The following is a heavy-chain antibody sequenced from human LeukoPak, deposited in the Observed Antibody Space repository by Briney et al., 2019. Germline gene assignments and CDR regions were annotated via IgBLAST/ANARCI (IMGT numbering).Heavy chain of an antibody. D-gene: IGHD6-6*01. CDR1: GFTFSSFG. CDR3: ARGKGTSYLSSFDY. V-gene: IGHV3-30*02. J-gene: IGHJ4*02. Sequence: GGSLRLSCTASGFTFSSFGMHWVRQAPGKGLEWLTFIRYDGGNKYYADSVKGRFTISRDNSKNTLYLQMNSLRAADTAVYYCARGKGTSYLSSFDYWGQGTLVTVSS. CDR2: IRYDGGNK.